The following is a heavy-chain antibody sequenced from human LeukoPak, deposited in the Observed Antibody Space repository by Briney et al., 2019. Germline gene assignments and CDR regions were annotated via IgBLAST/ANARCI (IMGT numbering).Heavy chain of an antibody. Sequence: SETLSLSCTVSGGSISSYYWSWIRQPPGKGLEWIGYIYYSGSTNYNPSLKSRVTISVDTSKNQFSLKLSSVTAADTAVYYCAREGYGDYLDYWGQGTLVTVSS. V-gene: IGHV4-59*01. J-gene: IGHJ4*02. CDR2: IYYSGST. D-gene: IGHD4-17*01. CDR3: AREGYGDYLDY. CDR1: GGSISSYY.